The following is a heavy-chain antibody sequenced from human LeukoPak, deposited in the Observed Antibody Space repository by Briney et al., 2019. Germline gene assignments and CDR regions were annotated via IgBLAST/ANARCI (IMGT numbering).Heavy chain of an antibody. CDR2: INSGGSST. CDR1: GFTFSPYW. CDR3: ARSFGGTCYFDY. V-gene: IGHV3-74*01. D-gene: IGHD1-26*01. J-gene: IGHJ4*02. Sequence: PGGSLRLSCAASGFTFSPYWMHWVRQAPGKGLVWVSHINSGGSSTSYADSVKGRFTISRDNAKNTLFLQMHSLRADDTAVYYCARSFGGTCYFDYWGQGTLVTVSS.